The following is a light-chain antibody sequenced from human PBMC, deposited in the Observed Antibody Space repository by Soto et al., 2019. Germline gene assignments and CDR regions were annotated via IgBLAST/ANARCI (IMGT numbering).Light chain of an antibody. CDR3: QPYGSSPLT. CDR1: QSVKSSY. J-gene: IGKJ4*01. Sequence: EIVLTQSPGTLSLSPGERATLSCRASQSVKSSYLAWYQQKPGQPPRLLIYGASTRATGIPDRFIGSGSATDFTLTITRMEPEDFAVFYCQPYGSSPLTFGGGSKVEIK. CDR2: GAS. V-gene: IGKV3-20*01.